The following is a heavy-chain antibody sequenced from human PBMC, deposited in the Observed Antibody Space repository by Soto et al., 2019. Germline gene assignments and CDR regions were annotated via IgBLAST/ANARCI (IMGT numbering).Heavy chain of an antibody. CDR1: GFTFSSNR. J-gene: IGHJ6*02. D-gene: IGHD1-1*01. Sequence: ETQSLSCAASGFTFSSNRMNWVRQAPGKGLEWVSSISSSSSYIYYADSVKGRFTISRDNAKNSLYLQINSLRAEDTAVYYCARDRDWKRSYWAYYYYGMDVWRQGTTVTVSS. CDR3: ARDRDWKRSYWAYYYYGMDV. CDR2: ISSSSSYI. V-gene: IGHV3-21*01.